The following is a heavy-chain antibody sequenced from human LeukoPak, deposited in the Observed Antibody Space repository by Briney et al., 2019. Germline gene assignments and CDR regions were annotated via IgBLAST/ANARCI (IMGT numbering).Heavy chain of an antibody. CDR3: AREAIYGDTDY. J-gene: IGHJ4*02. Sequence: GGSLRLSCAASGFTFSSYSMNWVRQAPGKGLEWVSSISGSSSYIYYADSVKGRFTISRDNAKNSLYLQMNSLRAEDTAVYYCAREAIYGDTDYWGQGTLVTVSS. V-gene: IGHV3-21*01. CDR1: GFTFSSYS. D-gene: IGHD4-17*01. CDR2: ISGSSSYI.